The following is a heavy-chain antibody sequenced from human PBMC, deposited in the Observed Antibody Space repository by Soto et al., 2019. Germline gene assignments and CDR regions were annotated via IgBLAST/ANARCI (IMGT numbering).Heavy chain of an antibody. D-gene: IGHD5-18*01. V-gene: IGHV4-39*01. CDR1: GVSISTTTYY. Sequence: QVHLQESGPGLVEPSETLSLTCTVSGVSISTTTYYWGWIRQPPGKGLEWIGSVYYSGTTYYNPSLKSRVPISVDTSKNHFSLALSSLTAADTAIYYCARHGRRWMDTRFFWGQGTLATVSS. CDR3: ARHGRRWMDTRFF. CDR2: VYYSGTT. J-gene: IGHJ4*02.